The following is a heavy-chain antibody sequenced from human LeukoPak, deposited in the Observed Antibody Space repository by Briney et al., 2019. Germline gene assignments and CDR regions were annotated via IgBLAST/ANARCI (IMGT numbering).Heavy chain of an antibody. V-gene: IGHV1-2*06. CDR3: ARDTFDYHRYYYDSSGVADY. D-gene: IGHD3-22*01. CDR1: GYTFTSYD. Sequence: ASVKVSCKASGYTFTSYDINWVRQATGQGLEWMGRINPNSGGTNYAQKFQGRVTMTRDTSISTAYMELSRLRSDDTAVYYCARDTFDYHRYYYDSSGVADYWGQGTLVTVSS. J-gene: IGHJ4*02. CDR2: INPNSGGT.